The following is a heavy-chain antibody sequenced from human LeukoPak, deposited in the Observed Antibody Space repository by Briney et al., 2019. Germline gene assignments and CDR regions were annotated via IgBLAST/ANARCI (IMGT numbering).Heavy chain of an antibody. J-gene: IGHJ4*02. D-gene: IGHD5-18*01. CDR2: IKPNGGGT. V-gene: IGHV1-2*02. Sequence: ASVKVSCKASGYTFIGYYIHWVRQAPGQGLEWMGWIKPNGGGTNYAQKFQGRVTMTRDMSISTAFMELSRLTSDDTAVYYRARGTGYSYGPAFDYWGQGTLVAVSS. CDR1: GYTFIGYY. CDR3: ARGTGYSYGPAFDY.